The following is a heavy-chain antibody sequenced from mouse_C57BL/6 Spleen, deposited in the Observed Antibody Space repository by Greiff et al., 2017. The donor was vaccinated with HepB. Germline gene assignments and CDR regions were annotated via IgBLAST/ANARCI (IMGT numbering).Heavy chain of an antibody. J-gene: IGHJ3*01. CDR2: FYPGSGSI. CDR1: GYTFTEYT. CDR3: ARHEDGADSSGYGFAY. V-gene: IGHV1-62-2*01. D-gene: IGHD3-2*02. Sequence: QVQLQQSGAELVKPGASVKLSCKASGYTFTEYTIHWVKQRSGQGLEWIGWFYPGSGSIKYNEKFKDKVTLTADKSSSTVYMEISRLTSEDTAVYVCARHEDGADSSGYGFAYWGQGTLVTVSA.